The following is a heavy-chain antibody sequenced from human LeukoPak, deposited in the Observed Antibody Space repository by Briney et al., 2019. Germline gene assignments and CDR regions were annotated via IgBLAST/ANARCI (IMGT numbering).Heavy chain of an antibody. V-gene: IGHV3-7*03. Sequence: GGSLRLSCVASGFTLSSYWMSWVRQAPGKGLERVANIKEDGSEKYYVDSVKGRFTISRDNAKNSLYLHMNSLTAEDTAMYYCARDWVAGVPFDAFDIWGQGTMVSVSS. CDR1: GFTLSSYW. J-gene: IGHJ3*02. D-gene: IGHD3-10*01. CDR3: ARDWVAGVPFDAFDI. CDR2: IKEDGSEK.